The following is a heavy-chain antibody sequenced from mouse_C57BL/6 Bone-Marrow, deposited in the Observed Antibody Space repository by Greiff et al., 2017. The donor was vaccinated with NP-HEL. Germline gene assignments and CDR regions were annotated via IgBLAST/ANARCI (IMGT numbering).Heavy chain of an antibody. J-gene: IGHJ3*01. CDR2: IRSKSNNYAT. V-gene: IGHV10-1*01. CDR1: GFSFNTYA. D-gene: IGHD2-4*01. CDR3: VRGGYDYDGGAWFAY. Sequence: EVKLVESGGGLVQPKGSLKLSCAASGFSFNTYAMNWVRQAPGKGLEWVARIRSKSNNYATYYADSVKDRFTISRDDSESMLYLQMNNLKTEDTAMDYCVRGGYDYDGGAWFAYWGQGTLFTVSA.